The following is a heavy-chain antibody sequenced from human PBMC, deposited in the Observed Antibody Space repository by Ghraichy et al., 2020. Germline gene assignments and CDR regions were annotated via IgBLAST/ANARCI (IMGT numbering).Heavy chain of an antibody. CDR2: IKQDGSEK. D-gene: IGHD3-3*01. CDR3: ARVPYYDFWSGYPNDAFDI. CDR1: GFTFSSYW. Sequence: GGSLRLSCAASGFTFSSYWMSWVRQAPGKGLEWVANIKQDGSEKYYVDSVKGRFTISRDNAKNSLYLQMNSLRAEDTAVYYCARVPYYDFWSGYPNDAFDIWGQGTMVTVSS. V-gene: IGHV3-7*04. J-gene: IGHJ3*02.